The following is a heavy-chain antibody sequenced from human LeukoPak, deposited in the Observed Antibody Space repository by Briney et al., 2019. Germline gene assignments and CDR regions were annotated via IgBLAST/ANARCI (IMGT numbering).Heavy chain of an antibody. Sequence: PSETLSLTCAVYGGSFSGYYWSWIRQPPGKGLEWIGEINHSGSTNYNPSLKSRVTISVDTSKNQFSLKLSSVTAADTAVYYCAGTSVDCTNGVWGEIDYWGQGTLVTVSS. D-gene: IGHD2-8*01. CDR3: AGTSVDCTNGVWGEIDY. CDR1: GGSFSGYY. CDR2: INHSGST. V-gene: IGHV4-34*01. J-gene: IGHJ4*02.